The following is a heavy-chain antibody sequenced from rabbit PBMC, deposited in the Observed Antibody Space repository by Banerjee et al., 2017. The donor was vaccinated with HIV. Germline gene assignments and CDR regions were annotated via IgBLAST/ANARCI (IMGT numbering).Heavy chain of an antibody. Sequence: QSLEESGGGLVKPGASLTLTCTASGFSFSSSYLICWVRQAPGKGLEWIACIYIGYGSTYYASWAKGRFTISKTSSTTVTLQMTSLTVADTATYFCARATNSAAYPSKLWGPGTLVTVS. J-gene: IGHJ6*01. CDR3: ARATNSAAYPSKL. V-gene: IGHV1S40*01. CDR2: IYIGYGST. D-gene: IGHD1-1*01. CDR1: GFSFSSSYL.